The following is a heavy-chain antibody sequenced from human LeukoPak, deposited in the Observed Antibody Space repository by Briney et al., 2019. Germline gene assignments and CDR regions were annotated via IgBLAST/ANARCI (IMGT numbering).Heavy chain of an antibody. D-gene: IGHD5-18*01. CDR3: ARVGFSYAFDP. CDR1: GGSISTYY. V-gene: IGHV4-59*08. J-gene: IGHJ5*02. CDR2: IYYSGNT. Sequence: PSETLSLTCTVSGGSISTYYWSWIRQPPGKRLEWIGYIYYSGNTNYNPSLKSRITISIDTSKNQFSLKLSSVTAADTAVYYCARVGFSYAFDPWGQGTLVTVSS.